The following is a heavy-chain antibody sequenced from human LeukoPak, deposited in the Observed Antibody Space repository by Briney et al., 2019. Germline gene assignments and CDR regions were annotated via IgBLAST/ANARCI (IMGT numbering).Heavy chain of an antibody. D-gene: IGHD3-10*01. V-gene: IGHV4-34*01. Sequence: KTSETLSLTCAVYGESFSGYYWSWIRQPPGKGLEWIGEINHSGSTNYNPSLKSRVTISVDTSKNQFSLKLTSVTAADTAVYYCARDGSGSFGFWWFDPWGQGTLVTVSS. CDR1: GESFSGYY. CDR2: INHSGST. CDR3: ARDGSGSFGFWWFDP. J-gene: IGHJ5*02.